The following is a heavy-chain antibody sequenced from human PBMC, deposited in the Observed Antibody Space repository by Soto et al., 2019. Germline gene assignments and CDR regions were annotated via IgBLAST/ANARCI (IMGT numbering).Heavy chain of an antibody. Sequence: GESLKISCKGSGYSLTSYWIGWVRQMPGKGLEWMGIIYPGDSDTRYSPSFQGQVTISADKSISTAYLQWSSLKASDTAMYYCARTSAAGKYYSGMDVWGQGTTVTGSS. J-gene: IGHJ6*02. D-gene: IGHD6-13*01. V-gene: IGHV5-51*01. CDR3: ARTSAAGKYYSGMDV. CDR2: IYPGDSDT. CDR1: GYSLTSYW.